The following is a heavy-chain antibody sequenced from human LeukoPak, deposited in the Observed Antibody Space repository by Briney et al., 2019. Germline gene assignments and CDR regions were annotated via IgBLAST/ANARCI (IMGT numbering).Heavy chain of an antibody. CDR1: GFTFSSYG. V-gene: IGHV3-33*06. CDR2: IWFDVSNK. D-gene: IGHD3-10*01. CDR3: AKDGSYYGSGGYYNRAYYYYYYMDV. J-gene: IGHJ6*03. Sequence: PGGSLRLSCAASGFTFSSYGMHWVRQAPGNGLEWVAVIWFDVSNKYYADSVKGRFTISRDNSKNTLYLQMNSLRAEDTAVYYCAKDGSYYGSGGYYNRAYYYYYYMDVWGKGTTVTVSS.